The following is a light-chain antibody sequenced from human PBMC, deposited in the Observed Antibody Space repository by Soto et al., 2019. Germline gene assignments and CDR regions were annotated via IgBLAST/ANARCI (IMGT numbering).Light chain of an antibody. CDR3: QQSYNTPLT. V-gene: IGKV1-39*01. Sequence: IEVTQSPASPAATLGETGTITCRASQTIGTYVNWYRQKSGAAPELLIYDAPTLQSGVPSRFSGGASGTDFTLTISSLQLDDFATYYCQQSYNTPLTFGQGTKVEIK. CDR1: QTIGTY. J-gene: IGKJ1*01. CDR2: DAP.